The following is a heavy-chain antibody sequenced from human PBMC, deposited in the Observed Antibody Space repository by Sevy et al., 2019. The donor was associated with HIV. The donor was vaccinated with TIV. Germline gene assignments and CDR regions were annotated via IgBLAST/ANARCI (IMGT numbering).Heavy chain of an antibody. CDR1: GGSISSYY. J-gene: IGHJ6*02. Sequence: SETLSLTCTVSGGSISSYYWSWIRQPPGKGLEWIGYIYYSGSTNYNPSLKSRVTISVDKSKNQFSLKLSSVTAVDTAMYYCARSLRRGIAAAAIHYYGMDVWGQGTTVTVSS. CDR2: IYYSGST. D-gene: IGHD6-13*01. CDR3: ARSLRRGIAAAAIHYYGMDV. V-gene: IGHV4-59*01.